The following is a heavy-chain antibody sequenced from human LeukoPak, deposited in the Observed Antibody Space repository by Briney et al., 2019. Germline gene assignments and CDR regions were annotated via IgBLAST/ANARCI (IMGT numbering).Heavy chain of an antibody. CDR2: IYPGDSDA. CDR1: GYSFTSYW. D-gene: IGHD2-15*01. Sequence: GESLRISCKGSGYSFTSYWIAWVRQMPGKGLEWMGIIYPGDSDARYSPSFQGQVTISADKSISTAYLQWSSLKASDTAMYYCARVVVVAAYSLDWFDPWGQGTLVTVSS. V-gene: IGHV5-51*01. CDR3: ARVVVVAAYSLDWFDP. J-gene: IGHJ5*02.